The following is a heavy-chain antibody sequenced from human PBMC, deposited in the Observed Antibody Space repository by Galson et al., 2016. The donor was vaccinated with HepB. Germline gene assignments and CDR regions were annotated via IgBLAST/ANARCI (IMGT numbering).Heavy chain of an antibody. D-gene: IGHD4-17*01. J-gene: IGHJ6*02. Sequence: SLRLSCATAGFTFNNYGINWVRQAPGKGPERVAVKSYDGNNIHYADAVKGRFTISRDSSTNTVYLQMYSLRADDTAVYFCARARGLLHYYYGMDVWGQGTTVTVSS. CDR2: KSYDGNNI. V-gene: IGHV3-33*08. CDR3: ARARGLLHYYYGMDV. CDR1: GFTFNNYG.